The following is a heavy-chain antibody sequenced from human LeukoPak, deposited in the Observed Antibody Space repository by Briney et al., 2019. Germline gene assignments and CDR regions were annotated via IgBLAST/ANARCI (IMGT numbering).Heavy chain of an antibody. V-gene: IGHV4-34*01. Sequence: SETLSLTCAVYGGSFSAYYWTWIRQPPGKGLEWIGEINHGGSTNYNPSLKSRVTISIDTSKNQFSLKLSSVTAADTAVYYCVRDAGVAISATPNYFPYWGQGTLVAVSS. D-gene: IGHD2-15*01. J-gene: IGHJ4*02. CDR1: GGSFSAYY. CDR3: VRDAGVAISATPNYFPY. CDR2: INHGGST.